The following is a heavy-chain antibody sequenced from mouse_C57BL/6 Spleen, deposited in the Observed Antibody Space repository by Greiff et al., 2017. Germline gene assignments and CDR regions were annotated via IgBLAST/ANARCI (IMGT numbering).Heavy chain of an antibody. J-gene: IGHJ1*03. V-gene: IGHV1-54*01. CDR1: GYAFTNSL. CDR3: ARSSVVARYFDV. Sequence: QVQLQQSGAELVRPGTSVKVSCKASGYAFTNSLIEWVKQRPGQGLEWIGVLNPGSGGTNYNEKFKGKATLTADKSSSTAYMQLSSLTSEDSAVYFCARSSVVARYFDVWGTGTTVTVSA. CDR2: LNPGSGGT. D-gene: IGHD1-1*01.